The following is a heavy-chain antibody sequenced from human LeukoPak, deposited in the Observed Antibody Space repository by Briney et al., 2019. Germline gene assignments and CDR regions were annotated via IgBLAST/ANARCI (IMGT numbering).Heavy chain of an antibody. CDR3: ARGLSGSISDAFDI. J-gene: IGHJ3*02. CDR2: IYSGGST. D-gene: IGHD3-3*01. V-gene: IGHV3-53*01. CDR1: GFTVSSNY. Sequence: GSPRLSCTASGFTVSSNYMSWVRQAPGRGLEWVSVIYSGGSTYYADSVKGRFTISRDNSKNTLYLQMNSLRAEDTAVYYCARGLSGSISDAFDIWGQGTMVTVSS.